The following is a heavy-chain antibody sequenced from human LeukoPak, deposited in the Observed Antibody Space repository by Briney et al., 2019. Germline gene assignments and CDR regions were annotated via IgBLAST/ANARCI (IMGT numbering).Heavy chain of an antibody. CDR2: IYTSGST. D-gene: IGHD6-19*01. CDR1: GGSISSYY. CDR3: ARVSSRGAFDI. Sequence: SETLSLTCTASGGSISSYYWSWIRQPPGKGLEWIGYIYTSGSTNYNPSLKSRVTISVDTSKNQFSLKLSSVTAADTAVYYCARVSSRGAFDIWGQGTMVTVSS. V-gene: IGHV4-4*09. J-gene: IGHJ3*02.